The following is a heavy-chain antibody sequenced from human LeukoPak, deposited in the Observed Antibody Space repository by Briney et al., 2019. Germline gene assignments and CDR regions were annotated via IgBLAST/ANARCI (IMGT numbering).Heavy chain of an antibody. J-gene: IGHJ6*02. D-gene: IGHD6-13*01. V-gene: IGHV1-46*01. CDR2: INPSGGST. CDR1: GYTFTSYY. Sequence: ASVKVSCKASGYTFTSYYMHWVRQAPGQVLEWMGIINPSGGSTSYAQKFQGRVTMTRDTSTSTVYMELSSLRSEDTAVYYCARDDAAAGRSSLYYYYGMDVWGQGTTVTVSS. CDR3: ARDDAAAGRSSLYYYYGMDV.